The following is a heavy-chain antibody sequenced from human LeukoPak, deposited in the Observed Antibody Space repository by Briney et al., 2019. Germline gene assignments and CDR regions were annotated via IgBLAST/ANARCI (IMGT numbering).Heavy chain of an antibody. CDR3: ARGYYYGMDV. Sequence: PGGSLRLSCVASGFTFSSCSMNWVRQAPGKGLEWVSYISNSVSSIYYGDSVKGRFTMSRDSAKNSVFLQMNGLRAEDTAVYYCARGYYYGMDVWGQGTTVTVSS. J-gene: IGHJ6*02. V-gene: IGHV3-48*04. CDR2: ISNSVSSI. CDR1: GFTFSSCS.